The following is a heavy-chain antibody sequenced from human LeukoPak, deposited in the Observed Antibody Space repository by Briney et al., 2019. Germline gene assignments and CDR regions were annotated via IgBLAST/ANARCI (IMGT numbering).Heavy chain of an antibody. CDR2: IYPGDSDT. CDR3: ARSAILGPYYFDY. V-gene: IGHV5-51*01. CDR1: GYSFTNYW. J-gene: IGHJ4*02. D-gene: IGHD7-27*01. Sequence: GASLKISCKGSGYSFTNYWIGWVRQMPGKGLEWMGIIYPGDSDTRYSPSFQGQVTISADKSISTAYLQWSSLKASDTAMYYCARSAILGPYYFDYWGQGTLVTVSS.